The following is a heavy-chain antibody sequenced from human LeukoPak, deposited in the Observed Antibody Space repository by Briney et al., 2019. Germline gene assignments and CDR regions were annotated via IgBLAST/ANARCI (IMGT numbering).Heavy chain of an antibody. J-gene: IGHJ4*02. CDR1: GGSFSGYY. Sequence: SETLSLTCAVYGGSFSGYYCSWIRQPPGKGLEWIGEINHSGSTNYNPSLKSRVTISVDTSKNQFSLKLSSVTAADTAGYYCARIVGATYYFDYWGQGTLVTVSS. D-gene: IGHD1-26*01. V-gene: IGHV4-34*01. CDR2: INHSGST. CDR3: ARIVGATYYFDY.